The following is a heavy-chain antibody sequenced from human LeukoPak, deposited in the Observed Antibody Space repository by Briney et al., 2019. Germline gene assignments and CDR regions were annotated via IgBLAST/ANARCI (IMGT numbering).Heavy chain of an antibody. CDR3: ARDVHDYDSSGYYRFDY. CDR2: ISSESGTK. V-gene: IGHV3-48*04. J-gene: IGHJ4*02. CDR1: GFSFTSHS. D-gene: IGHD3-22*01. Sequence: GGSLRLSCVASGFSFTSHSMNWVRQAPGEGLEWVSYISSESGTKYHADSVEGRFTISRDNAKNSLYLQMNSLRAEDTAVYYCARDVHDYDSSGYYRFDYWGQGTVVTVSS.